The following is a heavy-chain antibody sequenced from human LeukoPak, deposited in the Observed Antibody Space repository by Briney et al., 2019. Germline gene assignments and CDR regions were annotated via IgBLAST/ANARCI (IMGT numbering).Heavy chain of an antibody. CDR2: IYYSGST. CDR1: GGSISSYY. D-gene: IGHD1-26*01. J-gene: IGHJ3*02. Sequence: SETLSLTCTVSGGSISSYYWSWIRQPPGKGLEWIGYIYYSGSTNYNPSLKSRVTISPDKSKNQFSLTLTSVTAADTAVYFCARAPLSGTYYTDAFDIWGQGTMVTVSS. V-gene: IGHV4-59*12. CDR3: ARAPLSGTYYTDAFDI.